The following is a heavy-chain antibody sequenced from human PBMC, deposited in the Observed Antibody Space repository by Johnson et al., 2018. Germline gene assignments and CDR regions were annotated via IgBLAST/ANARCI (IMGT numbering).Heavy chain of an antibody. Sequence: VQLVQSGGGLVQPGRSLRLSCTASGFTFGDYAMSWFRQAPGKGLEWVGFIRSKAYGGTTDFAASVKGRFTISRDDSKNTLYLQMTSLRAEDTAVYYCAKRGIVVPDSYYYGMDVWGQGTTVTVSS. CDR3: AKRGIVVPDSYYYGMDV. D-gene: IGHD2-15*01. CDR1: GFTFGDYA. V-gene: IGHV3-49*03. CDR2: IRSKAYGGTT. J-gene: IGHJ6*02.